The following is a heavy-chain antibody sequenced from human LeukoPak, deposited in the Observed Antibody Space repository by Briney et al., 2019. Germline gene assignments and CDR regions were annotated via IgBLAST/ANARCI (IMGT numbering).Heavy chain of an antibody. D-gene: IGHD5-18*01. V-gene: IGHV1-46*01. CDR2: INPSGGST. J-gene: IGHJ4*02. Sequence: ASVKVSCKASGYTFTSYYMHWVRQAPGQGLEWMGIINPSGGSTSYAQKFQGRVTMTRDTSISTAYMELSRLRSDDAAVYYCARERALYSYGPGYFDYWGQGTLVTVSS. CDR1: GYTFTSYY. CDR3: ARERALYSYGPGYFDY.